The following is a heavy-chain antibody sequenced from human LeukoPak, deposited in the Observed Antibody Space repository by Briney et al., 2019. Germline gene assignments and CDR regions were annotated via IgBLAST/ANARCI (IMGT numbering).Heavy chain of an antibody. D-gene: IGHD6-19*01. CDR3: ARHIAVAGPRFDY. J-gene: IGHJ4*02. CDR2: VYYSGST. V-gene: IGHV4-39*01. CDR1: GGSISSSSYY. Sequence: SETLSLTCTVSGGSISSSSYYWGWIRQPPGKGLEWIGSVYYSGSTYYNPSLKSRVTISVDTSKNQFSLKLSSVTAADTAVYYCARHIAVAGPRFDYWGQGTLVTVSS.